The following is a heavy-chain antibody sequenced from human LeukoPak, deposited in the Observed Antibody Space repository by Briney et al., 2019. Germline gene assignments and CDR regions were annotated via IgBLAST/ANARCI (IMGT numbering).Heavy chain of an antibody. Sequence: PGGSLRLSCAASGFTFSSYAMSWVRQAPGKGLEWVSAISGSGGSTYYADCVKGRFTISRDNSKNTLSLQMNSLRAEDTAIYYCAKGYNSGWYYFDYWGQGTLVTVSS. CDR3: AKGYNSGWYYFDY. V-gene: IGHV3-23*01. CDR1: GFTFSSYA. D-gene: IGHD6-19*01. J-gene: IGHJ4*02. CDR2: ISGSGGST.